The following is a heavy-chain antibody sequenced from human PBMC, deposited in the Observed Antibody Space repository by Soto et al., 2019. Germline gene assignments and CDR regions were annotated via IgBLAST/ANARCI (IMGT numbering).Heavy chain of an antibody. CDR3: ARGRGYSYGYDGWFDP. D-gene: IGHD5-18*01. J-gene: IGHJ5*02. V-gene: IGHV3-48*01. CDR2: ISSSSSTI. Sequence: GGSVRLSCAASGFTFSSYSMNWVRQAPGKGLEWVSYISSSSSTIYYADSVKGRFTISRDNAKNSLYLQMNSLRAEDTAVYYCARGRGYSYGYDGWFDPWGQGTLVTVSS. CDR1: GFTFSSYS.